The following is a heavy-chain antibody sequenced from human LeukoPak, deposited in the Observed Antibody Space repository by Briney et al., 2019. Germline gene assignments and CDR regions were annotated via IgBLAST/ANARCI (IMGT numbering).Heavy chain of an antibody. CDR3: ARALPNSWYFFDY. D-gene: IGHD6-13*01. Sequence: GGSLRLSCAASGFTFSSYEMYWVRQAPGKGLEWVSYISTSGSTIYYADSVKGRFTISGDNAKNSLHLQMNSLRAEDTAVYYCARALPNSWYFFDYWGQGTLVTVSS. CDR2: ISTSGSTI. V-gene: IGHV3-48*03. CDR1: GFTFSSYE. J-gene: IGHJ4*02.